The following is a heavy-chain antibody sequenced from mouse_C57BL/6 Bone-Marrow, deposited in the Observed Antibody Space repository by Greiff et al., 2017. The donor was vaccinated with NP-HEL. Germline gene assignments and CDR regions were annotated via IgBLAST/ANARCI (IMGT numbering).Heavy chain of an antibody. Sequence: VQLQQPGAELVKPGASVKLSCKASGYTFTSYWMHWVKQRPGQGLEWIGMIHPNSGSTNYNEKFKSKATLTVDKSSSTAYMQLSSLTSEDSAVYYCAIYYGYGGFAYWGQGTLVTVSA. CDR3: AIYYGYGGFAY. V-gene: IGHV1-64*01. D-gene: IGHD2-2*01. CDR1: GYTFTSYW. CDR2: IHPNSGST. J-gene: IGHJ3*01.